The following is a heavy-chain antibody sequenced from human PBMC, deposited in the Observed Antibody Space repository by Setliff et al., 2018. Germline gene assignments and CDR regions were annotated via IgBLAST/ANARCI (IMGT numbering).Heavy chain of an antibody. CDR1: GYSFSTYA. CDR2: INTNTGNP. V-gene: IGHV7-4-1*02. CDR3: ARASRFATIVWKGDYYMDV. J-gene: IGHJ6*03. D-gene: IGHD3-16*02. Sequence: ASVKVSCKASGYSFSTYAMSWIRQAPGQGLEWMGWINTNTGNPSYAQGFTGRFVFSLDTSVSTAYLQISSLKPEDTAVYYCARASRFATIVWKGDYYMDVWGKGTTVTVSS.